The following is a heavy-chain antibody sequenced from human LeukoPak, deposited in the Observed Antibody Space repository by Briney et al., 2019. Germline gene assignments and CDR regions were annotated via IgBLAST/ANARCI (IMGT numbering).Heavy chain of an antibody. D-gene: IGHD3-16*02. CDR3: ARQVVMITFGGVIVHNWFDP. V-gene: IGHV4-34*01. Sequence: PSETLSLTCAVYGGSFSGYYWSWIRQPPGKGLEWIGEINHSGSTNYNPSLKSRVTISVDTSKNQFSLKLSSVTAADTAVYYCARQVVMITFGGVIVHNWFDPWGQGTLVTVSS. CDR2: INHSGST. J-gene: IGHJ5*02. CDR1: GGSFSGYY.